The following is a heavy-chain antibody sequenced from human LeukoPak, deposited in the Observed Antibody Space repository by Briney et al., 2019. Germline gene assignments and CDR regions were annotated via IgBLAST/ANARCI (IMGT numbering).Heavy chain of an antibody. Sequence: DPSETLSLTCTVSGGSISSYYWSWIRQPPGKGLEWIGFVHYSGSTHYNPSLKSRVTISVDTSKNQVSLKLTSVTAADTAVYYCARTEESGYNYGYFGYYYYMDVWGKGTTVTVSS. V-gene: IGHV4-59*01. CDR1: GGSISSYY. CDR3: ARTEESGYNYGYFGYYYYMDV. CDR2: VHYSGST. J-gene: IGHJ6*03. D-gene: IGHD5-18*01.